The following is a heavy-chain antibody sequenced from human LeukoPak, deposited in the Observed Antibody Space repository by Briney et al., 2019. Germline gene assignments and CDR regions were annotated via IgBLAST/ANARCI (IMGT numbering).Heavy chain of an antibody. CDR1: GGSTSSYY. J-gene: IGHJ4*02. D-gene: IGHD2-21*02. V-gene: IGHV4-59*01. CDR2: IYYSGST. CDR3: ARYVVVTAYFDY. Sequence: PSETLSLTCTVSGGSTSSYYWSWIRQPPGKGLEWMWYIYYSGSTNYNPSLKSRVTISVDTSKHPFSMKLSSVTAADTAVFYCARYVVVTAYFDYWGQGTLVTVSS.